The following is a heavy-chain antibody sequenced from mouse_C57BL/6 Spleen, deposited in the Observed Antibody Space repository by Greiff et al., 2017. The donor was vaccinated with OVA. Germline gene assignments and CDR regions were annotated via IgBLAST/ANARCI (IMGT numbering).Heavy chain of an antibody. J-gene: IGHJ2*01. CDR1: GYTFTSYG. V-gene: IGHV1-58*01. CDR2: IYIGNGYT. CDR3: ARCPITTALASGYFDY. D-gene: IGHD1-2*01. Sequence: VQLKESGAELVRPGSSVKMSCKTSGYTFTSYGINWVKQRPGQGLEWIGYIYIGNGYTEYNEKFKGKATLTSDTSSSTAYMQLSSLTSEDSAIYFCARCPITTALASGYFDYWGQGTTLTVSS.